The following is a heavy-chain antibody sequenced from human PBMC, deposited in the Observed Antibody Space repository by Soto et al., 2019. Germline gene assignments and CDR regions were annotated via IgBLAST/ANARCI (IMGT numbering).Heavy chain of an antibody. CDR3: ARIKVGSLDY. D-gene: IGHD6-13*01. V-gene: IGHV1-3*05. CDR1: GYTFTSNA. J-gene: IGHJ4*02. CDR2: INAGNGDT. Sequence: QVQLVQSGAEEKKPGASVKVSCKASGYTFTSNAMHWVRQAPGQRLEWMGWINAGNGDTRYSQKFQGRVTITRDTSASTAYMELSSLRSEDTAVYYCARIKVGSLDYWGQGTLDTVSS.